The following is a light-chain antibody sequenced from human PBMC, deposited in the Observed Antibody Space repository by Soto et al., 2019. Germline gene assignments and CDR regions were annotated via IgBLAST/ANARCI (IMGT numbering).Light chain of an antibody. CDR1: NSNIGNNY. J-gene: IGLJ2*01. Sequence: QLVLTQPPSVSAAPGQKVTISCSGANSNIGNNYVSWYQQFPGTAPKLLIYDNNKRPSGIPDRFSGSKSGTSATLDITGLQTGDEADFYCTAWDNSLSAVLFGGGTKLTVL. V-gene: IGLV1-51*01. CDR3: TAWDNSLSAVL. CDR2: DNN.